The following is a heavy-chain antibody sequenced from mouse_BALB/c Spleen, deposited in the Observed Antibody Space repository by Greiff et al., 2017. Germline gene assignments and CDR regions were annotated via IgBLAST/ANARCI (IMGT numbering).Heavy chain of an antibody. D-gene: IGHD2-14*01. CDR1: GFTFSSYG. CDR3: ARDSYYRYDGNYYAMDY. J-gene: IGHJ4*01. V-gene: IGHV5-6-3*01. CDR2: INSNGGST. Sequence: EVMLVESGGGLVQPGGSLKLSCAASGFTFSSYGMSWVRQTPDKRLELVATINSNGGSTYYPDSVKGRFTISRDNAKNTLYLQMSSLKSEDTAMYYCARDSYYRYDGNYYAMDYWGQGTSVTVSS.